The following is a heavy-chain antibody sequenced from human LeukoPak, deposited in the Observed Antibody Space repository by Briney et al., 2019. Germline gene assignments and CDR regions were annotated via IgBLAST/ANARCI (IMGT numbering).Heavy chain of an antibody. J-gene: IGHJ4*02. Sequence: GGSLRLSCAESGFTFSSYGMHWVRQAPGKGLEWVAVIWYDGSNKYYADSVKGRFTISRDNSKNTLYLQMNSLKTEVTAVYYCTTDGGVSVTTFGYWGQGTLVTVSS. D-gene: IGHD3-16*01. V-gene: IGHV3-33*01. CDR2: IWYDGSNK. CDR1: GFTFSSYG. CDR3: TTDGGVSVTTFGY.